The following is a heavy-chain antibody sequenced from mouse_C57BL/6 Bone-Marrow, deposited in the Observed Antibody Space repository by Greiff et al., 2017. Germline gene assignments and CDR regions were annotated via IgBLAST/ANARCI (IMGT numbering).Heavy chain of an antibody. J-gene: IGHJ4*01. CDR2: IYPGSGNT. CDR1: GYTFTDYY. V-gene: IGHV1-76*01. Sequence: QVQLKESGAELVRPGASVKLSCKASGYTFTDYYINWVKQRPGQGLEWIARIYPGSGNTYYNEKFKGKATLTAEKSSSTAYMQLSSLTSEDSAVYFCARVDFSYAMDYWGQGTSVTVSS. CDR3: ARVDFSYAMDY.